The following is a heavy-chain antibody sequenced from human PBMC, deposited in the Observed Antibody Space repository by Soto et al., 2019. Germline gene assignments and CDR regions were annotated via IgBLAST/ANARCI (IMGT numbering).Heavy chain of an antibody. CDR3: ARDLSPSNRDGWYDALDI. V-gene: IGHV3-74*01. Sequence: GGSLRLSCAASGFTFSSYWMHWVRQAPGEGLVWVSRINNDGSSTSYADSVKGRFTISRDSAKNTLYLQMNSLRVDDTAVYYCARDLSPSNRDGWYDALDIWGQGTVVTVSS. D-gene: IGHD6-19*01. J-gene: IGHJ3*02. CDR1: GFTFSSYW. CDR2: INNDGSST.